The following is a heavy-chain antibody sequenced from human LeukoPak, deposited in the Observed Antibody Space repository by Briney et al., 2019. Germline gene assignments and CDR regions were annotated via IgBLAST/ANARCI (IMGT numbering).Heavy chain of an antibody. CDR1: GYTFTGYY. CDR3: ASTYYYGSGSPDGAFDI. J-gene: IGHJ3*02. V-gene: IGHV1-2*02. D-gene: IGHD3-10*01. CDR2: INPNSGGT. Sequence: ASVKVSCKASGYTFTGYYMHWVRQAPGQGLEWMGWINPNSGGTNYAQKFQGRVTMTRDTSISTAYMELSRLRSDDTAVYYCASTYYYGSGSPDGAFDIWGQGTMVTVSS.